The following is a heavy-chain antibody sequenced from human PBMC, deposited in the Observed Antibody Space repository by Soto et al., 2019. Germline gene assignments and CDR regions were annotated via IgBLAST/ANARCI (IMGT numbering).Heavy chain of an antibody. Sequence: RGSLLLYCASSVFTFSIYEMDWVRQAPGKGLEWVSYISSSGSTIYYADSVKGRFTISRDNAKNSLYLQMNSLRAEDTAVYYCARDRSSKGYGMDVWGQGTTFTVSS. CDR2: ISSSGSTI. CDR1: VFTFSIYE. J-gene: IGHJ6*02. CDR3: ARDRSSKGYGMDV. D-gene: IGHD6-13*01. V-gene: IGHV3-48*03.